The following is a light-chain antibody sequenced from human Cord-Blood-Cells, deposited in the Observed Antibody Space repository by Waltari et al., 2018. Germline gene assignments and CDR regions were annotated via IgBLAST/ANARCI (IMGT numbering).Light chain of an antibody. Sequence: QSALTQPASVSGSPGQSITISCTGTSSDVGGYNYFSCYQQHQGKAHKLMIYVVSNLPSGVSNRFSGSKSGNTASLTISGLQAEDEADYYCSSYTSSSTLVFGTGTKVTVL. CDR2: VVS. CDR1: SSDVGGYNY. J-gene: IGLJ1*01. CDR3: SSYTSSSTLV. V-gene: IGLV2-14*01.